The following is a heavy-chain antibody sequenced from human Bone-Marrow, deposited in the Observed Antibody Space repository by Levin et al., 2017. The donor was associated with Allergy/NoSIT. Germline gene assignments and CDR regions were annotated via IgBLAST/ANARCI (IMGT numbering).Heavy chain of an antibody. Sequence: GESLKISCKGSGYSFTSYWISWVRQMPGKGLERMGRIDPSDAYTNYSPAFQGHVTISADTSINTAYLQWSSLKSSDTAMYYCARRLSSGWYSVDYWGQGTLVTVSS. CDR1: GYSFTSYW. V-gene: IGHV5-10-1*01. J-gene: IGHJ4*02. CDR3: ARRLSSGWYSVDY. CDR2: IDPSDAYT. D-gene: IGHD6-19*01.